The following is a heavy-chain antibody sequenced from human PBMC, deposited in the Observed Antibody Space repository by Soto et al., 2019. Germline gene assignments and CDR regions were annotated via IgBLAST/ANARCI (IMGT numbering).Heavy chain of an antibody. CDR3: ARGGPTIVDY. CDR2: IYYSGST. V-gene: IGHV4-59*01. D-gene: IGHD2-21*01. Sequence: PSETLSLTCIVSGGPITSYHWSWIRQFPGKGLEWIGYIYYSGSTNYNPSLKSRVTISVDTPKNQFSLKLSSVTAADTAVYYCARGGPTIVDYWGQGTLVTVSS. J-gene: IGHJ4*02. CDR1: GGPITSYH.